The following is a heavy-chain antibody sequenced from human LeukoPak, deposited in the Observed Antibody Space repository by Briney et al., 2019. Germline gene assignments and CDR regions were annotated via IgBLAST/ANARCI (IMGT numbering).Heavy chain of an antibody. CDR1: GFTFSSYA. CDR3: AKSSGGFGELNLVRYHYMDV. D-gene: IGHD3-10*01. J-gene: IGHJ6*03. CDR2: IRYDGSNK. V-gene: IGHV3-30*02. Sequence: GGSLRLSCAASGFTFSSYAMNWVRQAPGKGLEWVAFIRYDGSNKKYADSVKGRFTISRDNSKNTLYLQMNSLRAEDTAVYYCAKSSGGFGELNLVRYHYMDVWGKGTTVTISS.